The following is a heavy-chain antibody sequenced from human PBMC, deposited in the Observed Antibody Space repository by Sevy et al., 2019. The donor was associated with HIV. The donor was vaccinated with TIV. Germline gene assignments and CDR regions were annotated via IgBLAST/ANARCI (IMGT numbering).Heavy chain of an antibody. V-gene: IGHV1-24*01. CDR3: ATTKDYYESSGCPFDY. D-gene: IGHD3-22*01. CDR2: FDPEDGER. Sequence: ASVKVSCKVSGYTLNQLSMHWVRQAPGKGLEWMGSFDPEDGERFYAQKFQGRVTMTEDTFTDIAYMELSSLRSEDTAVYYCATTKDYYESSGCPFDYWGQGTLVTVSS. J-gene: IGHJ4*02. CDR1: GYTLNQLS.